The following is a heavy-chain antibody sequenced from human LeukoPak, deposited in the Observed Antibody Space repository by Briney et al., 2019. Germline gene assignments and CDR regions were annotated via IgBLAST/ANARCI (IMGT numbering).Heavy chain of an antibody. Sequence: GGSLRLSCAASGFTFSNFWMSWVRPAPGKGLEWVANIQPDGSEKYYVGSVKGRFTISRDNAKNSLYLQMNSLRVEDTAVYYCARTRSVTYYFDYWGQGTLVTVSS. CDR3: ARTRSVTYYFDY. CDR2: IQPDGSEK. J-gene: IGHJ4*02. V-gene: IGHV3-7*03. CDR1: GFTFSNFW.